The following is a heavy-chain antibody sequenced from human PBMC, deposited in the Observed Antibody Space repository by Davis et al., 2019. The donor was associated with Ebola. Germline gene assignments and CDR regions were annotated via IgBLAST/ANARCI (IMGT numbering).Heavy chain of an antibody. J-gene: IGHJ4*02. CDR3: VRQDNGYYSSEGTFDY. CDR1: GYSFTSYW. Sequence: GESLKISCKGSGYSFTSYWISWVRQMPGKGLEWMGRIDPSDSYTNYSPSFQGHVTISADKSISTAYLQWSSLKASDTAIYYCVRQDNGYYSSEGTFDYWGQGTLVRVSS. D-gene: IGHD3-22*01. CDR2: IDPSDSYT. V-gene: IGHV5-10-1*01.